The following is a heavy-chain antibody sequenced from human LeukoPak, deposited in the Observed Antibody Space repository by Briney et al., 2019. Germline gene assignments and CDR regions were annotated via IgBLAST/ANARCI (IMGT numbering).Heavy chain of an antibody. Sequence: SETLSLTCTVSGGSISSSSYYWGWIRQPPGKGLEWIGSIYYSGSTYYNPSLKSRVTISVDTSKNQFSLKLSSVTAADTAVYYCARLGGGYYSSSWYVLRATNFDYWGQGTLVTVSS. CDR3: ARLGGGYYSSSWYVLRATNFDY. CDR1: GGSISSSSYY. V-gene: IGHV4-39*07. CDR2: IYYSGST. J-gene: IGHJ4*02. D-gene: IGHD6-13*01.